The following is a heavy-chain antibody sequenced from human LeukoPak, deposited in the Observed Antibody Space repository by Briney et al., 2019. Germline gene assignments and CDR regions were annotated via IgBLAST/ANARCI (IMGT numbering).Heavy chain of an antibody. D-gene: IGHD2-2*01. CDR1: GFPLSSYA. CDR3: AKSPGYCSSTSCYGSFDY. Sequence: GGSLRLSCAASGFPLSSYAMSWVRPAPGKGLEWGSALSGSGGSTYYADSVKGRFTISRDNSKNTLYLQMNSLRAEDTAVYYCAKSPGYCSSTSCYGSFDYWGQGTLVTVSS. J-gene: IGHJ4*02. CDR2: LSGSGGST. V-gene: IGHV3-23*01.